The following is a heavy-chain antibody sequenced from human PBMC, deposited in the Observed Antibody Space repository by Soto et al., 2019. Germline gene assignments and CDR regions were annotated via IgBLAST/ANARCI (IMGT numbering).Heavy chain of an antibody. CDR3: ASTDRVNFAFDI. CDR1: GGTFSNFA. Sequence: SVKVSCKASGGTFSNFAINWLRQAPGQGLEWMGGVIPIFHTPLYAQRFQGRVTITADTSTRTVYMELSSLRSEDTAVYYRASTDRVNFAFDIWGQGTMVTVSS. J-gene: IGHJ3*02. V-gene: IGHV1-69*06. CDR2: VIPIFHTP. D-gene: IGHD3-10*01.